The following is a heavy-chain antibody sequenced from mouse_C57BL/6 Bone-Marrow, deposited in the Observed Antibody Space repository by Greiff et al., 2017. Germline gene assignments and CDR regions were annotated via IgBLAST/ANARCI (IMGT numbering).Heavy chain of an antibody. D-gene: IGHD4-1*01. CDR2: IHPNSGST. CDR1: GYTFTSYW. Sequence: LQQPGAELVKPGASVKLSCKASGYTFTSYWMHWVKQRPGQGLEWIGMIHPNSGSTNYNEKFKSKATLTVDKSSSTAYMQLSSLTSEDSAVYYCASEATGPYYFDYWGQGTTLTVSS. V-gene: IGHV1-64*01. J-gene: IGHJ2*01. CDR3: ASEATGPYYFDY.